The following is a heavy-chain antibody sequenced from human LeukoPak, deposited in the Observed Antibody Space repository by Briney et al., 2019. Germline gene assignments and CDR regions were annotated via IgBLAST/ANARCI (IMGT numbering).Heavy chain of an antibody. V-gene: IGHV4-4*07. Sequence: SETLSLTCTVSGGSLSNSYWSWIRQPAGEGLEWIGRVYTRGNTDYNPSLKSRVTVSIDTSKNQFSLKLSSVTAADTAVYYCARDIWNGGRWFDPWGQGTLVIVSS. D-gene: IGHD1-1*01. CDR2: VYTRGNT. J-gene: IGHJ5*02. CDR1: GGSLSNSY. CDR3: ARDIWNGGRWFDP.